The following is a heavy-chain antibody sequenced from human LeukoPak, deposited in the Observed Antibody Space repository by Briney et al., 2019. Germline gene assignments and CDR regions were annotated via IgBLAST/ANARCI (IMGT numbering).Heavy chain of an antibody. D-gene: IGHD2-15*01. V-gene: IGHV4-59*01. Sequence: PSETLSLTCTVSGGSISSYSWSWIRQPPGKGLEWIGHIHYSGSTIYNPSLKSRVTISVDTSKNQFSLKVSSVTAADTAVYYCARAGAVVDNWFDPWGQGTLVTVSS. CDR2: IHYSGST. J-gene: IGHJ5*02. CDR3: ARAGAVVDNWFDP. CDR1: GGSISSYS.